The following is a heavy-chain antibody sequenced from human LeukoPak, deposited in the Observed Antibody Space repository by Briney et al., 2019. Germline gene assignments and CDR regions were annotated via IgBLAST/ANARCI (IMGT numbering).Heavy chain of an antibody. D-gene: IGHD3-10*01. J-gene: IGHJ4*02. CDR3: TREHRGGYYFDY. CDR1: GGTFSSYA. CDR2: IIPSFGTA. V-gene: IGHV1-69*13. Sequence: GAAVKVACKASGGTFSSYAIRWVRQAPGQGREWMGGIIPSFGTANYAQKFQGRVTITADESTSTAYMELSSLRSEDTAVYYCTREHRGGYYFDYWGQGTLVTVSS.